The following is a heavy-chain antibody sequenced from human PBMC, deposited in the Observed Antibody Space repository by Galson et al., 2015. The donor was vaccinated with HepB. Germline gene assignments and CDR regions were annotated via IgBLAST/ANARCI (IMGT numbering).Heavy chain of an antibody. CDR3: ASLDSSSPFDAFDI. V-gene: IGHV1-69*04. CDR1: GGTFSSYA. CDR2: IIPILGIT. D-gene: IGHD6-13*01. J-gene: IGHJ3*02. Sequence: SVKVSCKASGGTFSSYAISWVRQAPGQGLEWMGRIIPILGITNYAQKFQGRVTITADESTSTTYMELSSLRSEDTAVYYCASLDSSSPFDAFDIWGQGTMVTVSS.